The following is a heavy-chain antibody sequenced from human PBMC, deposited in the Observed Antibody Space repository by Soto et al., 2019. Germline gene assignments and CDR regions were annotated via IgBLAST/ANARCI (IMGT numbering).Heavy chain of an antibody. V-gene: IGHV1-69*13. CDR2: IIPIFGTA. CDR3: ARGYDSTFTGGMDV. D-gene: IGHD3-22*01. J-gene: IGHJ6*02. Sequence: SVKVSCKASGGTFSSYAISWVRQAPGQGLEWMGGIIPIFGTANYAQKFQGRVTITADESTSTAYMELSSLRSEDTAVYYCARGYDSTFTGGMDVWGQGTTVTVS. CDR1: GGTFSSYA.